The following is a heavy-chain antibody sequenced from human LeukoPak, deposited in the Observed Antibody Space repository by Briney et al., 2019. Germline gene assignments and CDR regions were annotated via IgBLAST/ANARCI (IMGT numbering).Heavy chain of an antibody. Sequence: ASVKVSCKASGDTFTGYYMHWVRQAPGQGLEWMGWINPNSGGTNYAQKFQGRVTMTRDTSISAAYMELSRLRSDDTAVYYCASLEMATGLDAFDIWGQGTMVTVSS. CDR2: INPNSGGT. V-gene: IGHV1-2*02. CDR1: GDTFTGYY. D-gene: IGHD5-24*01. J-gene: IGHJ3*02. CDR3: ASLEMATGLDAFDI.